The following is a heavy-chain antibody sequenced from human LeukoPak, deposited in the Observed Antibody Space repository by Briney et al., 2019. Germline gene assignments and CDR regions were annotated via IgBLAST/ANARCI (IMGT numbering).Heavy chain of an antibody. D-gene: IGHD6-13*01. CDR1: GFTFSSYW. Sequence: PGGSLRLSCAASGFTFSSYWMHWVRQAPGKGLVWVSRINSDGGSTSYADSVKGRFTISRDNAKNTLYLQMNSLRAEDTAVYYCARGARSSLFDYWGQGTLVTVSS. CDR2: INSDGGST. J-gene: IGHJ4*02. V-gene: IGHV3-74*01. CDR3: ARGARSSLFDY.